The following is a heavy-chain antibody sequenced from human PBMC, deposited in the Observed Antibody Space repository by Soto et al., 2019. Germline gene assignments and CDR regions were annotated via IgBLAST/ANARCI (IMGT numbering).Heavy chain of an antibody. V-gene: IGHV4-34*01. CDR2: INHSGST. D-gene: IGHD6-13*01. Sequence: PSETLSLTCAVYGGXFSGYYWSWIRQPPGKGLEWIGEINHSGSTNYNPSLKSRVTISVDTSKNQFSLKLSSVTAADAAVYYCAKDLIAAAGTGWFDPWGQGTLVTVSS. CDR3: AKDLIAAAGTGWFDP. J-gene: IGHJ5*02. CDR1: GGXFSGYY.